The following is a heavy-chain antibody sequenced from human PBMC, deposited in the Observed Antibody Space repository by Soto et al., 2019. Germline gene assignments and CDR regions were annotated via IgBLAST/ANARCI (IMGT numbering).Heavy chain of an antibody. CDR3: ERDQGYYDSGGYYFP. Sequence: QVQLVQSGAEVKKPGASVKVSCKASGYTFTRYAIHWVRQAPGQRLEWMGWINAANGNTKYSQKFQGRVTITRDTSXCTAHMELSSLRSEDTAVYYCERDQGYYDSGGYYFPWGQGTLVTVSS. J-gene: IGHJ5*02. CDR1: GYTFTRYA. CDR2: INAANGNT. D-gene: IGHD3-22*01. V-gene: IGHV1-3*01.